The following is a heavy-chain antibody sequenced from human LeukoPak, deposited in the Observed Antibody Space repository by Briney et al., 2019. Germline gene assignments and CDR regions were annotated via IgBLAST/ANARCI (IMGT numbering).Heavy chain of an antibody. J-gene: IGHJ1*01. V-gene: IGHV1-18*01. CDR2: ISTNSGNT. CDR1: GYTFTSYG. D-gene: IGHD3-10*01. Sequence: ASVKLSCKTSGYTFTSYGIVWIRQAPGQGLEWMGWISTNSGNTNYAPKLKGRVTMTTDTSTTTAYMELRSLRSDDTAVYYCARGSLWYASGTYHPEYLQHWGQGTLVTVSS. CDR3: ARGSLWYASGTYHPEYLQH.